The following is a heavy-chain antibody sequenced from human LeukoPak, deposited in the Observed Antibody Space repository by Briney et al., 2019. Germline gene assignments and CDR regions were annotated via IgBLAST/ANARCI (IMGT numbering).Heavy chain of an antibody. J-gene: IGHJ6*03. V-gene: IGHV1-46*01. CDR3: ARDAFGDSSGSLGDDYYYMDV. D-gene: IGHD3-22*01. CDR2: INPSGGST. Sequence: ASVKVSCKASGYTFTSYYMHWVRQAPGQGLEWMGIINPSGGSTSYAQKFQGRVTMTRNTSISTAYMELSSLRSEDTAVYYCARDAFGDSSGSLGDDYYYMDVWGKGTTVTISS. CDR1: GYTFTSYY.